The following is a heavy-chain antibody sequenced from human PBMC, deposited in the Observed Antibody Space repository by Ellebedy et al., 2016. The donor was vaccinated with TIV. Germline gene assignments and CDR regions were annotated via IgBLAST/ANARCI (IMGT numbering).Heavy chain of an antibody. V-gene: IGHV4-59*01. CDR2: MSTIGGS. Sequence: SETLSLXXAVSGVSIDTYSWNWIRQTPERGLEWNGSMSTIGGSTFNPTLKSRVAISIDASKNEFSLKLTSVTAADTAIYYCASLGADRGAGFDNWGQGVLVSVSS. CDR1: GVSIDTYS. J-gene: IGHJ4*02. CDR3: ASLGADRGAGFDN. D-gene: IGHD3-16*01.